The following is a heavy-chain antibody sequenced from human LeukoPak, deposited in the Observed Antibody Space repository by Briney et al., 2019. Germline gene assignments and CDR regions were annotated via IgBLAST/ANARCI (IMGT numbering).Heavy chain of an antibody. D-gene: IGHD6-13*01. CDR3: ARHLGSSWYSDY. Sequence: SETLSLTCTVSGGSISSSSYYWGWIRQPPGKGLEWFGSIYYSGSTYYNPSLKSRVTISVDTSKNQFSLKLSSVTAADTAVYYCARHLGSSWYSDYWGQGTLVTVSS. V-gene: IGHV4-39*01. CDR2: IYYSGST. J-gene: IGHJ4*02. CDR1: GGSISSSSYY.